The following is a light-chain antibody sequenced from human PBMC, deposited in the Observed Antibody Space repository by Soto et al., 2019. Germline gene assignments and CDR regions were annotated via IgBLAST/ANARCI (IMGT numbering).Light chain of an antibody. Sequence: EVVLTQSPGTLSLSPGGSATLSCSSTQTISSNYLAWYQQKPGQAPKLLIHGASTRATGIPDRFSGSGSGTDFTLTISRLEPEDFAVYYCQLYGSSPKTFGQGTKVDIK. CDR1: QTISSNY. CDR3: QLYGSSPKT. CDR2: GAS. J-gene: IGKJ1*01. V-gene: IGKV3-20*01.